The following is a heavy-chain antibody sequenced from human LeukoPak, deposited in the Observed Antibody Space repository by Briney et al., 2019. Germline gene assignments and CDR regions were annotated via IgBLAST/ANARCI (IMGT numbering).Heavy chain of an antibody. D-gene: IGHD1-26*01. CDR3: VRGGTYYLPY. CDR2: ILHTGPT. Sequence: SETLSLTCAVSGVSITDNWWSWVRQPPGKGLEWIGEILHTGPTNFNPSLKSRVTISMDKSKNQLSLRLNSVTAADAAIYYCVRGGTYYLPYWGQGILVTVSS. CDR1: GVSITDNW. J-gene: IGHJ4*02. V-gene: IGHV4-4*02.